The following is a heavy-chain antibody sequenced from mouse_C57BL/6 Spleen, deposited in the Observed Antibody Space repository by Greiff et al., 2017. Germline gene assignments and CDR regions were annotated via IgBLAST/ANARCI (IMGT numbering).Heavy chain of an antibody. D-gene: IGHD1-1*01. CDR3: ASNYYGSSYYAMDY. CDR2: IHPNSGST. V-gene: IGHV1-64*01. Sequence: QVQLKQPGAELVKPGASVKLSCKASGYTFTSYWMHWVKQRPGQGLEWIGMIHPNSGSTNYNEKFKSKATLTVDKSSSTAYMQLSSLTSEDSAVYYCASNYYGSSYYAMDYWGQGTSVTVSS. J-gene: IGHJ4*01. CDR1: GYTFTSYW.